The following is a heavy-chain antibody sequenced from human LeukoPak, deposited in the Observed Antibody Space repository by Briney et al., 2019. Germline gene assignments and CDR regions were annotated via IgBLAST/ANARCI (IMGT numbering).Heavy chain of an antibody. CDR3: AKGGNSEYSSSSY. CDR2: IYHSGST. J-gene: IGHJ4*02. V-gene: IGHV4-38-2*01. Sequence: SETLSLTCGVYGFSISSGYCWGWIRQPPGKGLEWIGSIYHSGSTYYNPSLKSRVAISVDTSKNQFSLKLNSVTAADTAVYYCAKGGNSEYSSSSYWGQGTLVTVSS. D-gene: IGHD6-6*01. CDR1: GFSISSGYC.